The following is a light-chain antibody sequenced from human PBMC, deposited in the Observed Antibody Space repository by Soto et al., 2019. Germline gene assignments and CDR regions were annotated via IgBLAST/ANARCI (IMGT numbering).Light chain of an antibody. Sequence: EIVMTQFPATLSGSPGERVTLSCRASQSVGKKLAWYQQKPGQAPRLLIYAASTRVSDFPARFSGSGSGTDFTLTISSLQSEDFAVYYCQQYYDWPPYTFGQGTKLDMK. V-gene: IGKV3-15*01. CDR3: QQYYDWPPYT. CDR1: QSVGKK. CDR2: AAS. J-gene: IGKJ2*01.